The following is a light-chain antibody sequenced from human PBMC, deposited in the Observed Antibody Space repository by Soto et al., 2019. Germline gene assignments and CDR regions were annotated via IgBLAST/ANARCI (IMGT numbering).Light chain of an antibody. Sequence: QSALTQPPSASGSPGQSVTISCTGTSSDAGGYNYVSWYQQHPGKAPKLMIYEVSKRPSGVPDRFSGSKSGNTASLTVSGLQAEDEADYYCSSYAGSNNYVLFGGGTKLTVL. J-gene: IGLJ2*01. CDR1: SSDAGGYNY. CDR3: SSYAGSNNYVL. V-gene: IGLV2-8*01. CDR2: EVS.